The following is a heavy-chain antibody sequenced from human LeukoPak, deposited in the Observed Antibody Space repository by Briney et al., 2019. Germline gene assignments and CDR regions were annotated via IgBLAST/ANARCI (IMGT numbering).Heavy chain of an antibody. Sequence: SETLSLTCTVSGGSISSSSYYWGWIRQPPGKGLEWIGSIYYSGSTYYNPSLKSRVTISVDTSKNQFSLQLNSVTPEDTAVYYCARGVDYSSGWYSTNYYYYYYMDVWGKGTTVTVSS. J-gene: IGHJ6*03. CDR2: IYYSGST. CDR1: GGSISSSSYY. CDR3: ARGVDYSSGWYSTNYYYYYYMDV. D-gene: IGHD6-19*01. V-gene: IGHV4-39*07.